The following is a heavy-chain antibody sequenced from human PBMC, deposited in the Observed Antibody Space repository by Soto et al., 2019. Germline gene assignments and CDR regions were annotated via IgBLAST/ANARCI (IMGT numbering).Heavy chain of an antibody. Sequence: QVQLVQSGAEVKKPGASVKVSCKASGYTFTSYTLHWVRQAPEQRLEWMGWINTGNGNTKYSQKFQGRVTITRDTSASTAYMELSSLRSEDTAVYYCARGDTMVRGVIIDYFDYWGQGTLVTVSS. CDR2: INTGNGNT. D-gene: IGHD3-10*01. CDR1: GYTFTSYT. J-gene: IGHJ4*02. CDR3: ARGDTMVRGVIIDYFDY. V-gene: IGHV1-3*04.